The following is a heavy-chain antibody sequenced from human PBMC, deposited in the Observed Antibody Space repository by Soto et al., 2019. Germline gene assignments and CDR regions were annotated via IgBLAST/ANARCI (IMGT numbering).Heavy chain of an antibody. CDR2: IYCSRSP. D-gene: IGHD4-17*01. J-gene: IGHJ6*03. CDR3: ARTGLYDYGDYYMDV. CDR1: GSSISSYY. V-gene: IGHV4-59*01. Sequence: SENLSLTCTGSGSSISSYYWSWIRQPPGNGLEWIGSIYCSRSPNYNPSLKSRVTPSVDTSKTQLSLKLRSVTAADTAVYYCARTGLYDYGDYYMDVWGKGTTVTVSS.